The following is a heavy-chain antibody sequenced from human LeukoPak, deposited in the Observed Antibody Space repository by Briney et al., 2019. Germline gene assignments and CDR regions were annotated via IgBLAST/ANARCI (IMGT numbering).Heavy chain of an antibody. CDR3: ARDSSSWNYYFDY. V-gene: IGHV4-4*07. D-gene: IGHD6-13*01. J-gene: IGHJ4*02. CDR1: GGSFSGYY. Sequence: SETLSLTCAVYGGSFSGYYWSWIRQPAGKGLEWIGRIYTSGSTNYNPSLKSRVTMSVDTSKNQFSLKLSSVTAADTAVYYCARDSSSWNYYFDYWGQGTLVTVSS. CDR2: IYTSGST.